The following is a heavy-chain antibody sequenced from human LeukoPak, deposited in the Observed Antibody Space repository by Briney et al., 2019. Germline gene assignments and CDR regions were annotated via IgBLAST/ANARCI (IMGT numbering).Heavy chain of an antibody. CDR1: GGSVSSSGYS. D-gene: IGHD6-19*01. CDR2: TYYSGRT. CDR3: ARAGYSTGWSGGRHYSYGLDV. Sequence: PSETLSLTCTVSGGSVSSSGYSWNWIRQPPGKTLEWIGYTYYSGRTNYNPSLKSRVTISLDTSKNQFSLRLTSVTAADTAIYYCARAGYSTGWSGGRHYSYGLDVWGQGTTITVSS. V-gene: IGHV4-61*08. J-gene: IGHJ6*02.